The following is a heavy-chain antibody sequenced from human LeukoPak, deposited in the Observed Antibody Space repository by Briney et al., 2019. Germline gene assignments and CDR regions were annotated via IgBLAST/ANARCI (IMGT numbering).Heavy chain of an antibody. D-gene: IGHD3-9*01. CDR1: GGTFSSYA. CDR2: IIPIFGTA. Sequence: SMKVSCKASGGTFSSYAISWVRQAPGQGLEWMGGIIPIFGTANYAQKFQGRVTITTDESTSTAYMELSSLRSEDTAVYYCATLSKYYDILTGYANYYYYMDVWGKGTTVTVSS. J-gene: IGHJ6*03. CDR3: ATLSKYYDILTGYANYYYYMDV. V-gene: IGHV1-69*05.